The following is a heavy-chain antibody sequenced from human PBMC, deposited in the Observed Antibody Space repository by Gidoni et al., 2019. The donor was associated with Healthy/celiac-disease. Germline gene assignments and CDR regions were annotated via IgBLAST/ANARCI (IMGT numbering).Heavy chain of an antibody. CDR2: ISYDGSNK. CDR3: AKYSSGWINAFDI. J-gene: IGHJ3*02. V-gene: IGHV3-30*18. Sequence: QVQLVESGVGVVQPGRSLRPSCAASGFTFSSYGMHWVRQAPGKGLEWVAVISYDGSNKYYADSVKGRFTISRDNSKNTLYLQMNSLRAEDTAVYYCAKYSSGWINAFDIWGQGTMVTVSS. D-gene: IGHD6-19*01. CDR1: GFTFSSYG.